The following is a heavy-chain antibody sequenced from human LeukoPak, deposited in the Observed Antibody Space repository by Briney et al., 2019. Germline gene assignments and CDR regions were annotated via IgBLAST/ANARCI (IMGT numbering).Heavy chain of an antibody. D-gene: IGHD5-18*01. CDR3: ARDEYTYGETPFRH. J-gene: IGHJ1*01. Sequence: GGSLRLSCAASGFSFNSFGMDWVRQAPGKGLEWISSITTSSTYIYYADSVKGRFTISRDNAKNSLYLQMNSLRAEDTAIYYCARDEYTYGETPFRHWGQGTLVTVSS. CDR1: GFSFNSFG. V-gene: IGHV3-21*01. CDR2: ITTSSTYI.